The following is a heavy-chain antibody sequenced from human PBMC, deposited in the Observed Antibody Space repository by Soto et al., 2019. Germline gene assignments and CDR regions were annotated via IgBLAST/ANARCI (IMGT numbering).Heavy chain of an antibody. CDR3: ARGYSSSPRSFFDY. V-gene: IGHV3-33*01. CDR1: GFTFSGSG. Sequence: QVQLVESGGGVVQPGRSLRLSCAASGFTFSGSGMHWVRQAPGKGLEWVAVIWYDGSNKYYADSVKGRFTISRDNSKNTLYLQMNSLRDEDTAVYYCARGYSSSPRSFFDYWGQGTLVTVSS. D-gene: IGHD6-6*01. J-gene: IGHJ4*02. CDR2: IWYDGSNK.